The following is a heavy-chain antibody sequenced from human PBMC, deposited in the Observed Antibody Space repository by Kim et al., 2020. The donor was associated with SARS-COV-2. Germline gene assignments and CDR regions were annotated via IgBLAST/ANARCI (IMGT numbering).Heavy chain of an antibody. Sequence: SETLSLTCTVSGGSISSSSYYWGWIRQPPGKGLEWIGSIYYSGSTYYNPSLKSRVPISVDTSKNQFSPKLSSVTAADTAVYYCARKATAGIAAAGIYYYYGMDVWGQGTTVTVSS. D-gene: IGHD6-13*01. V-gene: IGHV4-39*01. CDR2: IYYSGST. CDR1: GGSISSSSYY. CDR3: ARKATAGIAAAGIYYYYGMDV. J-gene: IGHJ6*02.